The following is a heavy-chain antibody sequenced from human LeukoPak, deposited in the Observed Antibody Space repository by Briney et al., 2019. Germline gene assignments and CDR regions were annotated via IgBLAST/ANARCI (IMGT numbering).Heavy chain of an antibody. CDR2: ISSNGGST. J-gene: IGHJ4*02. CDR3: VKVSSGSYSYYFDY. Sequence: PGGSLRLSCSASEFTFSNYAMHWVRQAPGKGLEYVSAISSNGGSTYYADSVKGRFTISRDNSKNTLYLQMSSLRAEDTAVYYCVKVSSGSYSYYFDYWGQGTLVTVSS. D-gene: IGHD1-26*01. CDR1: EFTFSNYA. V-gene: IGHV3-64D*09.